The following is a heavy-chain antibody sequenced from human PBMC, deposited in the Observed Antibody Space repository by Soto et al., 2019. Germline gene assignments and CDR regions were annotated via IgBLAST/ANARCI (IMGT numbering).Heavy chain of an antibody. Sequence: QVQLQESGPGLVKPSETLSLTCTVSGGSISSYYWSWIRQSPGKGLEWIGYIYYSGSTNYNPSLKSRVTISIDTSKNQFSLKLSSVTAADTAVYYCARLEGVDTAMVFDYWGQGTLVTVSS. D-gene: IGHD5-18*01. J-gene: IGHJ4*02. CDR1: GGSISSYY. V-gene: IGHV4-59*01. CDR2: IYYSGST. CDR3: ARLEGVDTAMVFDY.